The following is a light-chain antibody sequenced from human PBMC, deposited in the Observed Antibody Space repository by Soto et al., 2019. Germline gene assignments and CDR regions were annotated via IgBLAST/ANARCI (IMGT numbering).Light chain of an antibody. CDR3: QQYNSYWT. J-gene: IGKJ1*01. CDR1: QSISSW. Sequence: DIQMTQSPSTLSASVGDRVTITCRASQSISSWLAWYQQKPGKAPKLLIYDASSLESVVPSRFSGSGSGTEFTLTISSLQPDDFATYDCQQYNSYWTFGQGTKVEIK. V-gene: IGKV1-5*01. CDR2: DAS.